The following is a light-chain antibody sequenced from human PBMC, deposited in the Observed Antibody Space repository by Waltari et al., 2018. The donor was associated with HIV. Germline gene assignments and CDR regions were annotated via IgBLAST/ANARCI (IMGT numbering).Light chain of an antibody. CDR3: QVWDSRTVV. Sequence: YDLSQPLSVSVDLGQTARITCGGDNNGSNNVHWYQQKPGQAPVLVIYRSRNRPSGITDRISASKAGSMVTLIISRVQIEDEADYFCQVWDSRTVVFGGGTTLTVL. J-gene: IGLJ2*01. CDR1: NNGSNN. V-gene: IGLV3-9*01. CDR2: RSR.